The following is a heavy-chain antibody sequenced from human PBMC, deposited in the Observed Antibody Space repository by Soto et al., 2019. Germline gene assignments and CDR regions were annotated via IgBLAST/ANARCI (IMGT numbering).Heavy chain of an antibody. CDR1: GGSLSRGGYS. CDR2: IYHSGST. CDR3: ARHSARRVGHFDY. D-gene: IGHD1-26*01. J-gene: IGHJ4*02. Sequence: SETLSLTCAVAGGSLSRGGYSWSWIRQPPGKGLEWIGYIYHSGSTYYNPSLKSRVTISVDRSKNQFSLKLSSVTAADTAVYYCARHSARRVGHFDYWGQGTLVTVSS. V-gene: IGHV4-30-2*01.